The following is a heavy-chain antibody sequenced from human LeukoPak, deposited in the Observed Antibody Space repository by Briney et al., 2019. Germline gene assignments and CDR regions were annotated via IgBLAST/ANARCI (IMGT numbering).Heavy chain of an antibody. CDR2: IYYSGST. V-gene: IGHV4-59*01. CDR3: ARGGYCSSTSCYSDAFDI. D-gene: IGHD2-2*02. Sequence: PSETLSLTCAVSGGSISSYYWSWIRQPPGKGLEWIGYIYYSGSTNYNPSLKSRDTISVDTSKNQFSLKLSSVTAADTAVYYCARGGYCSSTSCYSDAFDIWGQGTMVTVSS. CDR1: GGSISSYY. J-gene: IGHJ3*02.